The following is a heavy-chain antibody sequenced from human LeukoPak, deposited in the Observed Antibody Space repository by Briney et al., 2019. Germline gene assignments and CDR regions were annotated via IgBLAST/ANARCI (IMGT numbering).Heavy chain of an antibody. J-gene: IGHJ4*02. V-gene: IGHV4-61*02. Sequence: SETLSLTCTVSGGSIRSGSYYWSWIRQSARKGLEWIGRIYISGSTKYNPSLKSRVTISVDTSKSQFSLKLSSVTAADTAVYYCARDLVDTVMSHLVLFDYWGQGTLVTVSS. CDR3: ARDLVDTVMSHLVLFDY. CDR1: GGSIRSGSYY. CDR2: IYISGST. D-gene: IGHD5-18*01.